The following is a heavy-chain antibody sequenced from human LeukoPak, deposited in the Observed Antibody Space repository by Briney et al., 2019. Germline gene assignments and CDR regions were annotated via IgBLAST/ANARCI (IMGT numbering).Heavy chain of an antibody. V-gene: IGHV3-74*01. CDR1: GFTFSIYW. Sequence: GGSLRLSCAASGFTFSIYWVHWVRQAPGKGLVWVSSINSDGSSTSYADSVKGRFTISRGNAKNTLYLQMNTLRAEDTAVYYCAKDQAAAGTLYYYYYGMDVWGQGTTVTVSS. CDR2: INSDGSST. J-gene: IGHJ6*02. D-gene: IGHD6-13*01. CDR3: AKDQAAAGTLYYYYYGMDV.